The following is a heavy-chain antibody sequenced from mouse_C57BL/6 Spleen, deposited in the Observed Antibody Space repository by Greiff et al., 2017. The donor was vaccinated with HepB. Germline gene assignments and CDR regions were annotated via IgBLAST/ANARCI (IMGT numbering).Heavy chain of an antibody. J-gene: IGHJ2*01. D-gene: IGHD1-1*01. CDR3: TRWSTTVVATDLDY. CDR2: IDPETGGT. Sequence: QVQLKESGAELVRPGASVTLSCKASGYTFTDYEMHWVKQTPVHGLEWIGAIDPETGGTAYNQKFKGKAILTADKSSSTAYMELRSLTSEDAAVYYCTRWSTTVVATDLDYWGQGTTLTVSS. CDR1: GYTFTDYE. V-gene: IGHV1-15*01.